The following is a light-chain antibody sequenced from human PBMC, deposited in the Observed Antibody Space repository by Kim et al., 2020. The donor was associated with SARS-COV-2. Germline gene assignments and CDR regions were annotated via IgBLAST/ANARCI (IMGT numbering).Light chain of an antibody. V-gene: IGLV3-21*01. CDR3: QVWESSSDHVV. J-gene: IGLJ2*01. CDR1: NMGSRS. CDR2: YDG. Sequence: PGKTARITGEGSNMGSRSVRWYRRKPGQGLVLVIYYDGDRPAGVPERFAGSNAGNTATLTIRRVEAGDEADYYCQVWESSSDHVVFGGGTQLTVL.